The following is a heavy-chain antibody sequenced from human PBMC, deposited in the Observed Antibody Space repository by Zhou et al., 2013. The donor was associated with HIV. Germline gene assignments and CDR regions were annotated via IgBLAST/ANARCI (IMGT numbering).Heavy chain of an antibody. CDR2: IIPFFGTA. Sequence: QVQLVQSGAEVEKPGASVKVSCKTSGGTFSTYAFSWVRQAPGQGLEWMGGIIPFFGTANYAQKFQGRVAITAAESTRTAYLELSGLRSEDTAVYYCARGASVYYDTSGYPRARMVTHFDLWGRGTWSLSPQ. CDR3: ARGASVYYDTSGYPRARMVTHFDL. J-gene: IGHJ2*01. D-gene: IGHD3-22*01. V-gene: IGHV1-69*13. CDR1: GGTFSTYA.